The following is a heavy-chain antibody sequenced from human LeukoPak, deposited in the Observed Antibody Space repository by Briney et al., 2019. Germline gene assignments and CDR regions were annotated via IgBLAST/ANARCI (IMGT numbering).Heavy chain of an antibody. CDR1: GFTLSSYA. Sequence: PGGSLRLSCTASGFTLSSYAMSWVRQAPGKGLEWVSAISGSGGSTYYADSVKGRFTISRDNSKNTLYLQMNSLRAEDTAVYYCAKGYWNYFYFDYWGQGTLVTVSS. V-gene: IGHV3-23*01. CDR3: AKGYWNYFYFDY. J-gene: IGHJ4*02. D-gene: IGHD1-7*01. CDR2: ISGSGGST.